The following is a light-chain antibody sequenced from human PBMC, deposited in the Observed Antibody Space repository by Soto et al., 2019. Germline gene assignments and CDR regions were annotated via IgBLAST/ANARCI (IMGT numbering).Light chain of an antibody. Sequence: QSALTQPPSASGSPGQSVTISCTGTSSDVGGYNYVSWYQQHPGKAPKLMIYEVSRRPSGVPDRFSGPKSGNTASLTVSGLQAEDEADYCCSSYGGSNNYVFGPGTKLTVL. V-gene: IGLV2-8*01. CDR1: SSDVGGYNY. CDR2: EVS. J-gene: IGLJ1*01. CDR3: SSYGGSNNYV.